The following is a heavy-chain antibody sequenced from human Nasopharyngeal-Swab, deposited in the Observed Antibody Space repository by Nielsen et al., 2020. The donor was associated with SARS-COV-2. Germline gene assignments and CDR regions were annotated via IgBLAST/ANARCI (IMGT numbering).Heavy chain of an antibody. V-gene: IGHV3-30*02. D-gene: IGHD3-22*01. J-gene: IGHJ4*02. CDR2: IWYDGSNK. CDR1: GFTFSSYG. CDR3: AKDPKITMIVVVSYFDY. Sequence: GGSLRLSCAASGFTFSSYGMHWVRQAPGKGLEWVAVIWYDGSNKYYADSVKGRFTISRDNSKNTLYLQMNSLRAEDTAVYYCAKDPKITMIVVVSYFDYWGQGTLVTVSS.